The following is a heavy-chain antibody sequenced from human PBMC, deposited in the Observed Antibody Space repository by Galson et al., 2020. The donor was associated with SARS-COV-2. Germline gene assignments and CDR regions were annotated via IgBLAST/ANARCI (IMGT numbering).Heavy chain of an antibody. V-gene: IGHV1-69*13. CDR3: ARSPGPKYFDWLHYYYYGMDV. CDR2: IIPIFGTA. D-gene: IGHD3-9*01. CDR1: GGTFSSYA. Sequence: SVKVSCKASGGTFSSYAISWVRQAPGQGLEWMGGIIPIFGTANYAQKFQGRVTITADESTSTAYMELSSLRSEDTAVYYCARSPGPKYFDWLHYYYYGMDVWGQGTTVTVSS. J-gene: IGHJ6*02.